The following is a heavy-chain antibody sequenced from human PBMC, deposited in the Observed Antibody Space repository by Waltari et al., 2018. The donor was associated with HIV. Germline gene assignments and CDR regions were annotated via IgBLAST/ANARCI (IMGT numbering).Heavy chain of an antibody. Sequence: EVQLVESGGGLVQPGGSLRLSCAASGFTFSSYWMSWVRQAPGKGLEWVANIKQDGSEKYYVDSVKGRFTISRDNAKNSLYLQMNSLRAEDTAVYYCARDYGVLDVSYFDYWGQGTLVTVSS. V-gene: IGHV3-7*01. D-gene: IGHD2-8*01. CDR3: ARDYGVLDVSYFDY. CDR2: IKQDGSEK. CDR1: GFTFSSYW. J-gene: IGHJ4*02.